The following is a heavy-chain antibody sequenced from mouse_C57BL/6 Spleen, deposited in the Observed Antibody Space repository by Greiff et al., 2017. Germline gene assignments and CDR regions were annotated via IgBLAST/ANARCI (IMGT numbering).Heavy chain of an antibody. V-gene: IGHV1-82*01. CDR1: GYAFSSSW. Sequence: QVHVKQSGPELVKPGASVKISCKASGYAFSSSWMNWVKQRPGKGLEWIGRIYPGDGDTNYNGKFKGKATLTADKSSSTAYMQLSSLTSEDSAVYFCARPPYYGGSSAYWYFDVWGTGTTVTVSS. CDR2: IYPGDGDT. J-gene: IGHJ1*03. CDR3: ARPPYYGGSSAYWYFDV. D-gene: IGHD1-1*01.